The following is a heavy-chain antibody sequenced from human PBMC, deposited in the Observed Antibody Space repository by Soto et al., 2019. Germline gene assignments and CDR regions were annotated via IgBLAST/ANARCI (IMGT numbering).Heavy chain of an antibody. CDR3: AKVRYDILTGYSGPYDY. CDR1: GFTFSSYA. V-gene: IGHV3-23*01. CDR2: ISGSGGST. Sequence: EVQLLESGGGLVQPGGSLRLSCAASGFTFSSYAMSWVRQAPGKGLEWVSAISGSGGSTYYADSVKGRFTISRDNSKNTLYLQMNSLRAEDTAVYYCAKVRYDILTGYSGPYDYWGQGTLVTVSS. D-gene: IGHD3-9*01. J-gene: IGHJ4*02.